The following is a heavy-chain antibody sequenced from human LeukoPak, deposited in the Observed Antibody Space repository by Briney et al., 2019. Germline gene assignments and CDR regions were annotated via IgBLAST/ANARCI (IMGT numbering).Heavy chain of an antibody. CDR1: GFTFSSYS. D-gene: IGHD5-18*01. CDR3: ARNRAGYSYGLFDY. J-gene: IGHJ4*02. Sequence: GGSLRLSCAASGFTFSSYSMNWVRQAPGKGLEGVSSISSSSGYEYYADSVKVRFTLSRDRAKNSLYLQMNSLRAEDTGVYYCARNRAGYSYGLFDYWGRGTLVTVSS. V-gene: IGHV3-21*01. CDR2: ISSSSGYE.